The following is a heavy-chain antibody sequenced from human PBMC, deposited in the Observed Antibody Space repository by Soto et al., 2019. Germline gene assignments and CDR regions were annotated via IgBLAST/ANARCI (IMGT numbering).Heavy chain of an antibody. V-gene: IGHV1-3*01. CDR1: GYTFTSYA. CDR3: ERGPVYSSSPGGEYYFGY. CDR2: INAGNGNT. J-gene: IGHJ4*02. Sequence: QVQLVQSGAEVKKPGASVKVSCKASGYTFTSYAMHWVRQAPGQRLEWMGWINAGNGNTKYSQKYQGRVTITRDTPASTAYMELRSLRSEDKAVYYCERGPVYSSSPGGEYYFGYWGQGTLVTVSS. D-gene: IGHD6-6*01.